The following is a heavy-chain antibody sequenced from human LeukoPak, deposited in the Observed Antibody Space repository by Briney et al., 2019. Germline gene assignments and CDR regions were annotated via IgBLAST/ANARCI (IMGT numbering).Heavy chain of an antibody. CDR1: GFTFSSYG. CDR2: ISGSGGSI. CDR3: ATMMYYYGSGSYNY. J-gene: IGHJ4*02. Sequence: GGSLRLSCAASGFTFSSYGMCWVRQAPGKGLEWVSAISGSGGSIYYADSAKGRFTISTDNSKNTLYLQMNSLKAEDTAVYYCATMMYYYGSGSYNYWGQGTLVSVSS. D-gene: IGHD3-10*01. V-gene: IGHV3-23*01.